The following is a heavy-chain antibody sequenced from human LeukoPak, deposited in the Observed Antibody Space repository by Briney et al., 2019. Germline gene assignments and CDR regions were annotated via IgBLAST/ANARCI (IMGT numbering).Heavy chain of an antibody. CDR1: GGSFSGYY. Sequence: SETLSLTCAVYGGSFSGYYWSWIRQPPGKGLEWIGEINHSGSTNYNPSLKSRVTISVDTSKNQFSLKLSSVTAADTAVYYCARDSRSNQDAFDIWGQGTMVTVSS. CDR3: ARDSRSNQDAFDI. J-gene: IGHJ3*02. D-gene: IGHD2-21*01. V-gene: IGHV4-34*01. CDR2: INHSGST.